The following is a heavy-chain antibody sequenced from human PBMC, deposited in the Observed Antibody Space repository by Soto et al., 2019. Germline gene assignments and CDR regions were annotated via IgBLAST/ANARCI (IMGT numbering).Heavy chain of an antibody. CDR1: GGTFSSYA. CDR3: ATNYGSGSYYLDY. V-gene: IGHV1-69*06. J-gene: IGHJ4*02. Sequence: GASVKVSCKASGGTFSSYAISWVRQAPGQGLEWMGGIIPIFGTANYAQKFQGRVTITADKSTSTAYMELSSLRSEDTAVYYCATNYGSGSYYLDYWGQGTLVTSPQ. D-gene: IGHD3-10*01. CDR2: IIPIFGTA.